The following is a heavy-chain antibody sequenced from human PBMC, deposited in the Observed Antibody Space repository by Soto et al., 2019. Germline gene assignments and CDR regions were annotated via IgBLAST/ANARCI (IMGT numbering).Heavy chain of an antibody. CDR1: GFTFSSYA. CDR3: AKAEDDYGDQDHFDF. J-gene: IGHJ4*02. D-gene: IGHD4-17*01. CDR2: ISGSGGSA. V-gene: IGHV3-23*01. Sequence: EVQLLESGGGLVQPGGSLRLSCAASGFTFSSYAMSWVRQAPGKGLEWVSGISGSGGSAYYADSVKGRFTISRDNSKNTQYLQMSSLRVDDTAVYYCAKAEDDYGDQDHFDFWGQGTLVTVSS.